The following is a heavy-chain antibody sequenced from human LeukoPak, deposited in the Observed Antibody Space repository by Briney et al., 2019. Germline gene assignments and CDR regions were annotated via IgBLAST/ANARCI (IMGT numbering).Heavy chain of an antibody. CDR3: ARHARGSGWTELDYMDV. D-gene: IGHD6-19*01. J-gene: IGHJ6*03. V-gene: IGHV4-39*01. CDR2: IYYSGST. CDR1: GGSISSSSYY. Sequence: LETLSLTCTVSGGSISSSSYYWGWIRQPPGKGLEWIGSIYYSGSTYYNPSLKSRVTISVDTSKNQFSLKLSSVTAADTAVYYCARHARGSGWTELDYMDVWGKGTTVTISS.